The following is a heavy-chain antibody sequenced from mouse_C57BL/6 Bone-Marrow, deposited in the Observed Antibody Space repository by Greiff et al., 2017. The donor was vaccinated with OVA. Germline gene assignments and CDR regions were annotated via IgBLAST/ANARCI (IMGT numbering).Heavy chain of an antibody. CDR1: GFNIKDDY. CDR3: TTVVAPFAY. CDR2: IDPENGDT. V-gene: IGHV14-4*01. D-gene: IGHD1-1*01. Sequence: EVKLVESGAELVRPGASVKLSCTASGFNIKDDYMHWVKQRPEQGLEWIGWIDPENGDTEYASKFQGKATITADTSSNTAYLQLSSLTSEDTAVYYCTTVVAPFAYWGQGTLVTVSA. J-gene: IGHJ3*01.